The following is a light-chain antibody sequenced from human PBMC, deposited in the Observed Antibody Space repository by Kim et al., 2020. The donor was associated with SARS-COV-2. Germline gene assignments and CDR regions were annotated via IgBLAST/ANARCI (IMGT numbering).Light chain of an antibody. CDR3: QQVCSTPYT. Sequence: SIGGRVTITCPASQSIDNDLNWDQQKPGKGPKLLIYGASSLESWVPSRFSGSASGTEFTLTINSLESEDFATYFCQQVCSTPYTFGQGTKLEI. J-gene: IGKJ2*01. CDR1: QSIDND. CDR2: GAS. V-gene: IGKV1-39*01.